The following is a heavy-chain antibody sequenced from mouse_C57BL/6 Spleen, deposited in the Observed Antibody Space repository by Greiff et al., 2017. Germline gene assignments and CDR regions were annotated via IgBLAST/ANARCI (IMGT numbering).Heavy chain of an antibody. J-gene: IGHJ1*03. CDR2: ISYDGSN. D-gene: IGHD1-1*01. CDR1: GYSITSGYY. CDR3: ARGDYGSSPYWYFDV. Sequence: EVQLQQSGPGLVKPSQSLSLTCSVTGYSITSGYYWNWIRQFPGNKLEWVGYISYDGSNNYNPYLKNRISITRDTSKNQFFLKLNSVTTEDTATYYCARGDYGSSPYWYFDVWGTGTTVTVSS. V-gene: IGHV3-6*01.